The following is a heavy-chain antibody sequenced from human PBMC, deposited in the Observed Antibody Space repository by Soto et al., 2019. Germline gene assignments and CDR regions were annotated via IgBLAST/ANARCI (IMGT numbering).Heavy chain of an antibody. V-gene: IGHV4-59*01. CDR1: GGSISSYY. CDR3: ARARPRHHGRLRWDYYYGMDV. Sequence: QVQLQESGPGLVKPSETLSLTCTVSGGSISSYYWSWIRQPPGKGLEWIGYIYYSGSTNYNPSLKSRVTISVDTSKNQFSLKLSSVTAADTAVYYCARARPRHHGRLRWDYYYGMDVWGQGTTVTVSS. J-gene: IGHJ6*02. D-gene: IGHD1-1*01. CDR2: IYYSGST.